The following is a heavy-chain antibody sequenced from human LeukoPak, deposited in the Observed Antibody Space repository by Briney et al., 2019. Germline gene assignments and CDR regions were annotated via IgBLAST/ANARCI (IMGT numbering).Heavy chain of an antibody. D-gene: IGHD3-22*01. J-gene: IGHJ3*02. CDR3: AREGNDSSGYYPKHDAFDI. CDR2: INPNSGGT. CDR1: GYTFTGYY. Sequence: GASVKVSCKASGYTFTGYYMHWVRQAPGQGLEWMGWINPNSGGTNYAQKFQGRVTMTRDTSISTAYMELSRLRSDDTAVYYCAREGNDSSGYYPKHDAFDIWGQGTMVTVSS. V-gene: IGHV1-2*02.